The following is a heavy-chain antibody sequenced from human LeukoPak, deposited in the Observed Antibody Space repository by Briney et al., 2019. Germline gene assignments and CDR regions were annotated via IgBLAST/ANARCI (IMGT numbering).Heavy chain of an antibody. J-gene: IGHJ3*02. D-gene: IGHD6-19*01. CDR2: ISGSGGST. CDR1: GFTFSSYA. CDR3: AKGSGSSGWFFSDDAFDI. V-gene: IGHV3-23*01. Sequence: GGSLRLSCAAAGFTFSSYAMSWVRQAPGKGLEWVSAISGSGGSTYYAESVKGRFTISRDNSKNTLYLQMNSLRAEDTAVYYCAKGSGSSGWFFSDDAFDIWGQGTMVTVSS.